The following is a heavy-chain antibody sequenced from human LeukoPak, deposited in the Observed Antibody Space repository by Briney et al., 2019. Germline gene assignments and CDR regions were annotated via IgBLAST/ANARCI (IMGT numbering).Heavy chain of an antibody. CDR1: GFTFISYA. Sequence: PGGSLRLSCAASGFTFISYAMHWVRQAPGKGLEWVAVIPYDGSNKYYADSVKGRFTISRDNSKNTLYLQMNSLRAEDTAVYYCARVVSSGWYSFEYWGQGILVTVSS. V-gene: IGHV3-30*04. D-gene: IGHD6-19*01. CDR3: ARVVSSGWYSFEY. CDR2: IPYDGSNK. J-gene: IGHJ4*02.